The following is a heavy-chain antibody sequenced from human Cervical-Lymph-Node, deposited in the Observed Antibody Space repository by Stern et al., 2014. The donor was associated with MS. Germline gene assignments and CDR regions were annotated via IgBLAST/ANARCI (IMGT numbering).Heavy chain of an antibody. V-gene: IGHV5-51*01. CDR2: IDPGDSAT. CDR3: ARVDTGMLPPFDS. Sequence: QLVQSGAEVKKPGESLKISCKGSGYNFTTHWIVWVRQMPGKGLEWIGIIDPGDSATRYSPSFQGQVIISADKSISTAYLQWSSLKASDTAMYYCARVDTGMLPPFDSWGQGTLVTVSS. J-gene: IGHJ4*02. D-gene: IGHD5-18*01. CDR1: GYNFTTHW.